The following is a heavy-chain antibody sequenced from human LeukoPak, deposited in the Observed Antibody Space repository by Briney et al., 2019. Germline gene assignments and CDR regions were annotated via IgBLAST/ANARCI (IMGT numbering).Heavy chain of an antibody. CDR1: GYRFTTYW. CDR2: IYPGDSDT. J-gene: IGHJ4*02. CDR3: ARHGVLGIDN. D-gene: IGHD1-26*01. V-gene: IGHV5-51*01. Sequence: GESLQISCKGSGYRFTTYWIGWVRQLPGKGLEWMGIIYPGDSDTRYSPSFQGQVTISADKSITTAYLQWSSLKASDTAMYYCARHGVLGIDNWGQGTLVTVSS.